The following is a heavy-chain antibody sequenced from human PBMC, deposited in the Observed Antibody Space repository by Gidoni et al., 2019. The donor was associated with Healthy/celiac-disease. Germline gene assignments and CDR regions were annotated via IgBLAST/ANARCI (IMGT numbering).Heavy chain of an antibody. D-gene: IGHD2-2*02. CDR2: IYYSGST. CDR3: ARFIVVVPAAIPPVEYFDY. CDR1: GGSISSYY. V-gene: IGHV4-59*01. J-gene: IGHJ4*02. Sequence: QVQLQESGPGLVKPSETLSLTCTISGGSISSYYWSWIRQPPGKGLEWIGYIYYSGSTNYNPSLKSRVTISVDTSKNQFSLKLSSVTAADTAVYYCARFIVVVPAAIPPVEYFDYWGQGTLVTVSS.